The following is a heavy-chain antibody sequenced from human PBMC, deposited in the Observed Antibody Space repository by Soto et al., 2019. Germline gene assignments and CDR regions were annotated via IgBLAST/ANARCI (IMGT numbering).Heavy chain of an antibody. CDR3: ARRQVLRFLEWPMDV. D-gene: IGHD3-3*01. V-gene: IGHV3-48*01. J-gene: IGHJ6*03. CDR1: GFTFSSYS. CDR2: ISSSSSTI. Sequence: GGSLRLSCAASGFTFSSYSMNWVRQAPGKELERVSYISSSSSTIYYADSVKGRFTISRDNAKNSLFLQMNSLRAEDTAVYYCARRQVLRFLEWPMDVWGKGTTVTVSS.